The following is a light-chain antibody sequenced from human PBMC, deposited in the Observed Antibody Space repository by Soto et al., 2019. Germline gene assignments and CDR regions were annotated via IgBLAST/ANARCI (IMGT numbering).Light chain of an antibody. CDR2: GAS. J-gene: IGKJ1*01. CDR3: QQYDSSPVT. V-gene: IGKV3-20*01. Sequence: EIVLTQSPGTLSLSPGERATLSCRASQSVSSSYLAWYQQTPGQAPRLLIYGASSRATGIPDRFSGSGSGTDFTLTIGRLEPEDFAVYYCQQYDSSPVTFGQGTKVEIK. CDR1: QSVSSSY.